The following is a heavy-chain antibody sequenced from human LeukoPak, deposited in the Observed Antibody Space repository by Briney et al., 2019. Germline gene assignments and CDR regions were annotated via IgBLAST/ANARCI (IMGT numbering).Heavy chain of an antibody. Sequence: ASVKVSCKASGYTFTGYYTHWVRQAPGHGREWMGWINPNSGGTNYAQKFQGRVTMTRDTSISTAYMELSRLRSDDTAVYYCLSGPIWSGNKAGYYFDYWGQGTLVTVSS. V-gene: IGHV1-2*02. J-gene: IGHJ4*02. CDR1: GYTFTGYY. CDR3: LSGPIWSGNKAGYYFDY. CDR2: INPNSGGT. D-gene: IGHD3-3*01.